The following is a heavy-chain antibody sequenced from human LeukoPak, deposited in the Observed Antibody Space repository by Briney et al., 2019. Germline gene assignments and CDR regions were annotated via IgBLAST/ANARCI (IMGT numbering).Heavy chain of an antibody. D-gene: IGHD3-10*01. CDR2: TRFGGSNK. Sequence: GGSLRLSCVASGFTLSDYGIHWVRQIAGKGLEWVAFTRFGGSNKNYSDSVKGRFTISRDNSNNVLYLQMHSLRGEDTALYYCARDYGSGSYSFDSWGQGTLVTVSS. V-gene: IGHV3-30*02. CDR1: GFTLSDYG. CDR3: ARDYGSGSYSFDS. J-gene: IGHJ4*02.